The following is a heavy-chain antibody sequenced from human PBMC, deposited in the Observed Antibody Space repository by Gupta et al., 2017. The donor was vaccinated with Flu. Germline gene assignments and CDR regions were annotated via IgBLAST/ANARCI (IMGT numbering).Heavy chain of an antibody. CDR3: ARDILERPDDYYYYYYGMDV. V-gene: IGHV1-2*02. CDR2: INPNSGGT. CDR1: GYTFTGYH. D-gene: IGHD1-1*01. Sequence: QVQLVQSGAEVKKPGASVKVSCKASGYTFTGYHMHWVRQAPGQGLEWMGWINPNSGGTNYAQKFQGRVTMTRDTSISTAYMELSRLGSDDTAVYYCARDILERPDDYYYYYYGMDVWGQGTTVTVSS. J-gene: IGHJ6*02.